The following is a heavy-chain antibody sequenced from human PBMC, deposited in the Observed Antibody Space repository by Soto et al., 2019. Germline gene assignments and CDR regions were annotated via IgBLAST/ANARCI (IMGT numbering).Heavy chain of an antibody. CDR1: GFTFSHYA. D-gene: IGHD2-15*01. Sequence: PGGSLRLSCAASGFTFSHYAMSWVRQAPGKGLEWVSSISDTGGNTHYADSVKGRFTISRDNSKNTLYLQMNSQRAEDTAVYYYAKGGPLATQNWFDPWGQGTLVTVSS. CDR3: AKGGPLATQNWFDP. CDR2: ISDTGGNT. V-gene: IGHV3-23*01. J-gene: IGHJ5*02.